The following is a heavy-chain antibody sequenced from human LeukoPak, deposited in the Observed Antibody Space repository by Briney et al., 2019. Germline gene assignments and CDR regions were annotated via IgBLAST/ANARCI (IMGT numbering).Heavy chain of an antibody. CDR2: ISSSSSYI. J-gene: IGHJ4*02. D-gene: IGHD3-10*01. CDR1: GFTFSSYS. V-gene: IGHV3-21*01. CDR3: AKDMVVRGVIIFDY. Sequence: GGSLRLSCAASGFTFSSYSMNWVRQAPGKGLEWVSSISSSSSYIYYADSVKGRFTISRDNAKNSLYLQMNSLRAEDTAVYYCAKDMVVRGVIIFDYWGQGTLVTVSS.